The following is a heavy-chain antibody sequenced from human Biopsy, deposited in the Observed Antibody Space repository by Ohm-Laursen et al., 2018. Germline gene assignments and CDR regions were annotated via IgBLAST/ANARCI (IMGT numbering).Heavy chain of an antibody. D-gene: IGHD2-15*01. CDR1: GYTFTGQY. CDR3: AKGQDLRGGAEYFQH. CDR2: INPHSGTT. V-gene: IGHV1-2*02. J-gene: IGHJ1*01. Sequence: ASVKVSRKSSGYTFTGQYLHWVPQVPGQGLEWMGWINPHSGTTKFAQDFQGRVTMTRDTSITAAYMELRRLISDDTAVYYCAKGQDLRGGAEYFQHWGQGALVTVSS.